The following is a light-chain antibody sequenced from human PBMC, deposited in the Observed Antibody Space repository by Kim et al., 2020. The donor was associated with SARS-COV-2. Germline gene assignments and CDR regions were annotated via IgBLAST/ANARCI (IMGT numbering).Light chain of an antibody. V-gene: IGLV1-44*01. CDR1: SPNIGSNA. CDR3: AAWDDSLCGRR. Sequence: QSVLTQPPSASGTPGQRVTISCSGSSPNIGSNAVSWYQQLPGTAPKLVVYSNDQRPSGVPDRFSGSRSGTSASLAISGLQSEDEADYYCAAWDDSLCGRRFGGGTQLTVL. J-gene: IGLJ3*02. CDR2: SND.